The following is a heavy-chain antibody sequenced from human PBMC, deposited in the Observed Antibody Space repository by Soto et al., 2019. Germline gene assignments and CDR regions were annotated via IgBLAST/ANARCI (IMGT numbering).Heavy chain of an antibody. J-gene: IGHJ6*02. Sequence: SETLSLTCAVSGGSISSSNWWSWFRQRPGKGLEWIGEIYHSGSTNYNPSLKSRVTISVDKSKNQFSLKLSSVTAADTAVYYCARVSGSYYYGMDVWGQGTTVTVSS. CDR3: ARVSGSYYYGMDV. D-gene: IGHD1-26*01. CDR1: GGSISSSNW. V-gene: IGHV4-4*02. CDR2: IYHSGST.